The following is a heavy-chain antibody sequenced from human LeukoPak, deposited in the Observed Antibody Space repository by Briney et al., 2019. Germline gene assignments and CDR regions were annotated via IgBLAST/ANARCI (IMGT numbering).Heavy chain of an antibody. V-gene: IGHV4-4*07. CDR2: VHNSGST. D-gene: IGHD4-23*01. CDR1: GGSFSGYY. CDR3: AGDGGGNRNFDY. J-gene: IGHJ4*02. Sequence: SETLSLTCAVYGGSFSGYYWSWIRQSAGGGLEWIGRVHNSGSTNYHPSLRSRVTLSEDVSKSQFYLRLTSVTAADTAVYYCAGDGGGNRNFDYWGQGTLVTVSS.